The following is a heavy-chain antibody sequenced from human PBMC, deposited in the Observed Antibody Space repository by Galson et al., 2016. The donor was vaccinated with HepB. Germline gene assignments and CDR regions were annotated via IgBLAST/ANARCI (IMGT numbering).Heavy chain of an antibody. V-gene: IGHV3-23*01. D-gene: IGHD6-13*01. Sequence: SLRLSCAASGFTSSSYAMSWVRQAPGKGLEWVSVISGSGGSTYYADSVKGRFTISRDNSKDTLYLRLNSLRAEDTALYFCAKGDLEPYSTSWYVEHWGQGTLVTVSS. J-gene: IGHJ1*01. CDR1: GFTSSSYA. CDR3: AKGDLEPYSTSWYVEH. CDR2: ISGSGGST.